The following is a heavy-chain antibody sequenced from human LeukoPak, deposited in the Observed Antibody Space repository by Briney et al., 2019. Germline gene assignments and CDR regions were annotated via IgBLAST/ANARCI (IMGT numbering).Heavy chain of an antibody. CDR1: GCTFTSYY. J-gene: IGHJ6*03. CDR3: ARDARYSGYANYYYYYMDV. V-gene: IGHV1-46*01. Sequence: ASVKVSCKASGCTFTSYYMHWVRQAPGQGLEWMGIINPSGGSTSYAQKFQGRVTMTRDMSTSTVYMELSSLRSEDTAVYYCARDARYSGYANYYYYYMDVWGRGTTVTVSS. CDR2: INPSGGST. D-gene: IGHD5-12*01.